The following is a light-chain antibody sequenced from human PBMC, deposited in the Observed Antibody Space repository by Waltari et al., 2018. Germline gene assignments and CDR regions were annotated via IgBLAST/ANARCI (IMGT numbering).Light chain of an antibody. V-gene: IGKV4-1*01. CDR3: QQYYSRRT. Sequence: DIVMTQSPDSLAVSLGERATINCTSRQSLLYNSNDKNYLAWYQQKPGQPPKLLIYWASTRHSGVPDRFSGSGSATDFTLTISSLQAEDVAVYYCQQYYSRRTFGQGTKVEIK. CDR2: WAS. CDR1: QSLLYNSNDKNY. J-gene: IGKJ1*01.